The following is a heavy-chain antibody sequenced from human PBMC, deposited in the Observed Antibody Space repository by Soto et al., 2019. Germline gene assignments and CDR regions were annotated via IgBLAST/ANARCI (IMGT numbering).Heavy chain of an antibody. J-gene: IGHJ4*02. D-gene: IGHD5-12*01. CDR2: ISGSGGST. CDR3: ANLPRGNRMSSYYFDY. V-gene: IGHV3-23*01. CDR1: GFTFSSYA. Sequence: PGGSLRLSCAASGFTFSSYAMSWVRQAPGKGLEWASAISGSGGSTYYADSVKGRFTISRDNSRNTLYLQMNSLRAEDTAVYYCANLPRGNRMSSYYFDYWGQGTLVTVSS.